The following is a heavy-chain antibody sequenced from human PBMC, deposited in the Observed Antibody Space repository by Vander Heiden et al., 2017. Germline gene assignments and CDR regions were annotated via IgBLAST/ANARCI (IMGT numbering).Heavy chain of an antibody. Sequence: EVQLLESGGGLVQPGGSLRLSCAASGLTFSNYAMSWVRQAPGKGLEWVSAISDSAGTTYYADSMKGRFTISRDNSKNTLYLQVNSLRAEDTAVYYCAKEALLAGRPFEPWGQGTLVTVSS. CDR3: AKEALLAGRPFEP. V-gene: IGHV3-23*01. D-gene: IGHD2-15*01. CDR1: GLTFSNYA. J-gene: IGHJ5*02. CDR2: ISDSAGTT.